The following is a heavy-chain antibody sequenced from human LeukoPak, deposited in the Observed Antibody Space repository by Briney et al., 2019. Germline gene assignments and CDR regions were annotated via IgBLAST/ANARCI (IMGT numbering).Heavy chain of an antibody. CDR1: GFTVSSNY. CDR3: ARQQPQFYYYYMDV. D-gene: IGHD5-24*01. Sequence: GGSLRLSCAASGFTVSSNYMSWVRQAPGKGLEWVSVIYSGGSTYYADSVKGRFTISRDNSKNTLYLQMNSLRAEDTAVYYCARQQPQFYYYYMDVWGKGTTVTISS. CDR2: IYSGGST. J-gene: IGHJ6*03. V-gene: IGHV3-66*04.